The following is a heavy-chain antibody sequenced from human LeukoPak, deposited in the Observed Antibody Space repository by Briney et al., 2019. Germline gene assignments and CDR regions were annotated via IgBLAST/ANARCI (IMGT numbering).Heavy chain of an antibody. Sequence: GGSLRLPCAASGFTFSSYGMHWVRQAPGKGLEWVSSISNSSSYIYYADSVKGRFTISRDNAKNSLYLQMNSLRAEDTAVYYCASDGWFGELLPFDYWGQGTLVTVSS. CDR1: GFTFSSYG. V-gene: IGHV3-21*01. J-gene: IGHJ4*02. CDR3: ASDGWFGELLPFDY. CDR2: ISNSSSYI. D-gene: IGHD3-10*01.